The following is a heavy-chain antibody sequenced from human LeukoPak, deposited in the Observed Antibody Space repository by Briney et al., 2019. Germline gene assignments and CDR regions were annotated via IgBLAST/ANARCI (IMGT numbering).Heavy chain of an antibody. J-gene: IGHJ4*02. CDR2: IYPGNSDT. D-gene: IGHD1-1*01. V-gene: IGHV5-51*01. Sequence: GESLQISCKGFGYSFTSYWIGWVRQMPGKGLEWMGIIYPGNSDTRYSPSFQGQVTISADKSISTAFLQWSSLKASDTAFYYCATWKPLGNWGQGTLVTVSS. CDR1: GYSFTSYW. CDR3: ATWKPLGN.